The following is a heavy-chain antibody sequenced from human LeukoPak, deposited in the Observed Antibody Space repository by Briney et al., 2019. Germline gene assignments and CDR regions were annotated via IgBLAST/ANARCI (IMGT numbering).Heavy chain of an antibody. CDR2: ISGSGGST. Sequence: PGGSLRLSCAASGFTFSNYWMHWVRQDPGKGLEWVSAISGSGGSTYYADSVKGRFTISRDNSKNTLYLQMNSLRAEDTAVYYCAKDQPVTVVVVAATQYNWFDPWGQGTLVTVSS. CDR3: AKDQPVTVVVVAATQYNWFDP. V-gene: IGHV3-23*01. D-gene: IGHD2-15*01. J-gene: IGHJ5*02. CDR1: GFTFSNYW.